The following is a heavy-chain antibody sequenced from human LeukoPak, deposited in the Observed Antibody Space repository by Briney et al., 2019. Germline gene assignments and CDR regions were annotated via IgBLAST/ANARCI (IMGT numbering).Heavy chain of an antibody. Sequence: GRSLRLSCAGSTFAFGGYWIHWVRQLPGKGLAWVSRIDSAGGRIQWADSVKGRFTISRDNAKNTVYLQMNSLRPEDSAVYYCVADRGNWSGGDFWGRGTLVIVSS. D-gene: IGHD3-10*01. J-gene: IGHJ4*02. CDR1: TFAFGGYW. V-gene: IGHV3-74*01. CDR3: VADRGNWSGGDF. CDR2: IDSAGGRI.